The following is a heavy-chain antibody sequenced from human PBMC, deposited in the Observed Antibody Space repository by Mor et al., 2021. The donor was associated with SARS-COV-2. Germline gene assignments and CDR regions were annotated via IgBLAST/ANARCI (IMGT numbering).Heavy chain of an antibody. J-gene: IGHJ5*02. Sequence: GLEWVGFIRSKAYGGTTEYAASVKGRFTISRDDSKSIAYLQMNSLKTEDTAVYYCTRWSTVLRYFDWFDPWGQ. D-gene: IGHD3-9*01. V-gene: IGHV3-49*02. CDR3: TRWSTVLRYFDWFDP. CDR2: IRSKAYGGTT.